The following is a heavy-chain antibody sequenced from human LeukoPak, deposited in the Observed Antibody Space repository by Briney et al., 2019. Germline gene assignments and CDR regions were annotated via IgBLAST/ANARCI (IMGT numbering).Heavy chain of an antibody. D-gene: IGHD4-17*01. CDR3: AREGNYGDYEGGDY. CDR1: GYTFTGYY. Sequence: SVKVSCKASGYTFTGYYMHWVRQAPGQGLEWMGGIIPIFGTANYAQKFQGRVTITADESTSTAYMELSSLRSEDTAVYYYAREGNYGDYEGGDYWGQGTLVTVSS. CDR2: IIPIFGTA. V-gene: IGHV1-69*13. J-gene: IGHJ4*02.